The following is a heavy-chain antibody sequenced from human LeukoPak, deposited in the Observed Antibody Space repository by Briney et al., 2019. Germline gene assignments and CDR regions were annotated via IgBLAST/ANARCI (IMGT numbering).Heavy chain of an antibody. Sequence: GESLKISCKGSGYSFTSYWIGWVRQMPGKGLEWMGIIYPGDSDTRCSPSFQGQVTISVDKSITTAFLQWSSLKASDTAMYYCARQAYSSRFDAFDIWGQGTMVIVSS. J-gene: IGHJ3*02. CDR1: GYSFTSYW. CDR3: ARQAYSSRFDAFDI. D-gene: IGHD6-13*01. V-gene: IGHV5-51*01. CDR2: IYPGDSDT.